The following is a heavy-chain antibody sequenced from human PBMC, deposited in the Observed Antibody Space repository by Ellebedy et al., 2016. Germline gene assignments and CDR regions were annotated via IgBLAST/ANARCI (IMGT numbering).Heavy chain of an antibody. D-gene: IGHD3-22*01. Sequence: GESLKISCAASGFTFSSYGMHWVRQASGKGLEWVGRIRSKVNNYATEFAASVKGRFTISRDDSKNTTYLQMNSLKTEDTAVYYCSRIFYDSSSLVDSWGQGTLVTVSS. CDR2: IRSKVNNYAT. CDR3: SRIFYDSSSLVDS. CDR1: GFTFSSYG. J-gene: IGHJ4*02. V-gene: IGHV3-73*01.